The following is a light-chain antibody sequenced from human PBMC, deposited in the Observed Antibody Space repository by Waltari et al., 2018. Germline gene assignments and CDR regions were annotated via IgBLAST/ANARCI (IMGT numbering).Light chain of an antibody. J-gene: IGLJ2*01. Sequence: SYVLTQPPSVSVAPGKTARITCGGSNIGSKNVNWYQQKPGQAPVLVIYYDSDRPSGIREGFSGSNSGNTATLTIRRVEAGDEADYYCQVWESYGDHLVVFGGGTNLTVV. V-gene: IGLV3-21*01. CDR3: QVWESYGDHLVV. CDR2: YDS. CDR1: NIGSKN.